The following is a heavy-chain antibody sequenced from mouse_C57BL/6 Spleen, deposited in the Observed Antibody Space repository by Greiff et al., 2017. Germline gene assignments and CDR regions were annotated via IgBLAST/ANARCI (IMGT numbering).Heavy chain of an antibody. V-gene: IGHV1-55*01. CDR3: ARGDTTVVANWYFDV. CDR2: IYPGSGST. CDR1: GYTFTSYW. D-gene: IGHD1-1*01. J-gene: IGHJ1*03. Sequence: VQLQQPGAELVKPGASVKMSCKASGYTFTSYWITWVKQRPGQGLEWIGDIYPGSGSTNYNEKFKSKATLTVDTSSSTAYMQLSSLTSEDTAVYDCARGDTTVVANWYFDVWGTGTTVTVSS.